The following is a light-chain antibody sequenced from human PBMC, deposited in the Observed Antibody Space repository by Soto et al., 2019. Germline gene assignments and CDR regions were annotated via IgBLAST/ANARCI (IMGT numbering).Light chain of an antibody. CDR3: QQYNNWPPKT. J-gene: IGKJ1*01. Sequence: EIVMTQSPATLSVSPGERATLSCRASQSVSSNLAWYQQKPGQAHRLLIYGASTRANGIPARFSGSGSGTEFTLTISSLQSEDFAVYYCQQYNNWPPKTFGQGTKVEIK. CDR2: GAS. CDR1: QSVSSN. V-gene: IGKV3-15*01.